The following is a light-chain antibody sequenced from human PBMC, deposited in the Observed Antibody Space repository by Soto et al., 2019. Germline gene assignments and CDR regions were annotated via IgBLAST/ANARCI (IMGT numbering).Light chain of an antibody. V-gene: IGLV3-21*04. CDR3: QVWDSSSDHVL. CDR2: YDT. Sequence: SYELTQPPSVSVAPGKTASISCGGHNIGSKSVHWYQQKPGQAPVLVIYYDTDRPSGIPERFSGSHSGNTATLTISRVEAGDEADYHCQVWDSSSDHVLFGGGTKVTVL. J-gene: IGLJ2*01. CDR1: NIGSKS.